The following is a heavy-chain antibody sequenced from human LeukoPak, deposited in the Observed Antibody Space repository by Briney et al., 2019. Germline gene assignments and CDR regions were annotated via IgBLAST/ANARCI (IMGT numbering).Heavy chain of an antibody. J-gene: IGHJ4*02. CDR1: DGSFTSGNYY. Sequence: PSETLSLTCTVSDGSFTSGNYYWGWIRQPPGKGLEWIATIYYSGSTIYTPSLKSRVTISVDTSKNQFSLQLSSVTAADTAVYYCARGGTTVVTETELPFDYWGQGTLVTVSS. CDR2: IYYSGST. CDR3: ARGGTTVVTETELPFDY. V-gene: IGHV4-39*07. D-gene: IGHD4-23*01.